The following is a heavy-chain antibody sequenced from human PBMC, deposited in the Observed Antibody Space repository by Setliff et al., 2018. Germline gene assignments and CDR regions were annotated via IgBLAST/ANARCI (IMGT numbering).Heavy chain of an antibody. CDR2: IYTSGST. D-gene: IGHD6-19*01. V-gene: IGHV4-61*09. Sequence: PSETLPLTCSVSGGSISSGSDYWTWIRQPAGKGLEWIGHIYTSGSTNYNPSLKSRVTISVDSSKNQLSLNLRSVTAADTAVYYCARAISGWYSAHYYYMDVGGKGTTVTVSS. J-gene: IGHJ6*03. CDR3: ARAISGWYSAHYYYMDV. CDR1: GGSISSGSDY.